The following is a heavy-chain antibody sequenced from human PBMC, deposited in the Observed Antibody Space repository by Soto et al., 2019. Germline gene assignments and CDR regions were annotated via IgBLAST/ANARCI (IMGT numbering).Heavy chain of an antibody. V-gene: IGHV3-33*01. CDR3: ARDDSPYYYDSSVPYFDY. D-gene: IGHD3-22*01. CDR1: GFTFSSYG. J-gene: IGHJ4*02. Sequence: QVQLVESGVGVVQPGRSLRLSCAASGFTFSSYGMHWVRQAPGKGLEWVAVIWYDGSNKYYADSVKGRFTISRDNSKNTLYLQMNSLRAEDRAVYYCARDDSPYYYDSSVPYFDYWGQGTLVTVSS. CDR2: IWYDGSNK.